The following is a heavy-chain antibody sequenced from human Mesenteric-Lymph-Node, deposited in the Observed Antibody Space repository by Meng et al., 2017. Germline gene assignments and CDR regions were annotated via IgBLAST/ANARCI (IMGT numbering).Heavy chain of an antibody. J-gene: IGHJ6*02. CDR2: MNPNSGNT. Sequence: ASVKVSCKASGYTFTSYDINWVRQATGQGLEWMGWMNPNSGNTGYAQKFQGRVTITRNTSISTAYMELSSLRSEDTAVYYCARARSSSPHYYYYGMDVWGQGTTVTVSS. CDR3: ARARSSSPHYYYYGMDV. V-gene: IGHV1-8*03. CDR1: GYTFTSYD. D-gene: IGHD6-6*01.